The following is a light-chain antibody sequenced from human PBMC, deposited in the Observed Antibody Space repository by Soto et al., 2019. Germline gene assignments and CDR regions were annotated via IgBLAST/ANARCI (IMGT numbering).Light chain of an antibody. J-gene: IGKJ3*01. Sequence: DIVSPPSPSALSLSPWERAALSCRASQSVSRYLAWYQQKPGQAPRLLIFEASNRATGIPARFSGSGSGTDSTLTISSLEPEDFAVYYCQQRRNWVTVGPGSKVDIK. CDR1: QSVSRY. CDR3: QQRRNWVT. CDR2: EAS. V-gene: IGKV3-11*01.